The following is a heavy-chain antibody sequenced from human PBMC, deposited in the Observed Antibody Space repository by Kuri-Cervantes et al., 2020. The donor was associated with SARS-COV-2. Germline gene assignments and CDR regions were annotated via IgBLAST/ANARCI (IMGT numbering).Heavy chain of an antibody. D-gene: IGHD6-13*01. CDR1: GFTFSSYD. Sequence: GGSLRLSCAASGFTFSSYDMHWVRQATGKGLEWVSAIGTAGDTYYPGSVKGRFTISRENAKNSLYLQMNSLRAEDTAVYYCAKVYVYSIAAAGSFDYWGQGTLVPVSS. CDR2: IGTAGDT. J-gene: IGHJ4*02. CDR3: AKVYVYSIAAAGSFDY. V-gene: IGHV3-13*01.